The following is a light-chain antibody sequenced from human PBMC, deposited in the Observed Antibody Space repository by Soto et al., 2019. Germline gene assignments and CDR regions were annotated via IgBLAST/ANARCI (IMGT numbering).Light chain of an antibody. CDR2: DDT. J-gene: IGLJ1*01. Sequence: SALTQPASVSGSPGQSITISCTGTVGLVSWYQQHPGKVPKLIIYDDTKRPSGVSSRFSGSKSGNTASLTISGLQGEDEADYYCSAYTVSRTYVFGTGTKVTVL. V-gene: IGLV2-23*01. CDR1: VGL. CDR3: SAYTVSRTYV.